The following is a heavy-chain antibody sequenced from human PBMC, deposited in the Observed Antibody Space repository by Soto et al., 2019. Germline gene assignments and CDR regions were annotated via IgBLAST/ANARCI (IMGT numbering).Heavy chain of an antibody. CDR1: GFTFSSYG. V-gene: IGHV3-33*06. CDR2: IWYDGSNK. J-gene: IGHJ4*02. CDR3: AKVNPGVDY. Sequence: PGGSLRLSCAASGFTFSSYGIHWVRQAPGKGLEWVGIIWYDGSNKYYADSVKGRFTISRDSSKNTVYLQMNNLRAENTAVYYCAKVNPGVDYWGQGTLVTVSS.